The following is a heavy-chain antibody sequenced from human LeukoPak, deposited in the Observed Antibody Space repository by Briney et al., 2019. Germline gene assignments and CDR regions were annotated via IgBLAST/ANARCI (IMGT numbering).Heavy chain of an antibody. V-gene: IGHV3-11*01. Sequence: GGSLRLSCAASGFTFSDYFMSWIRQAPGKGLEWVSYISTSGGTIYYTDSVKGRFTISRDNAKNSLYLQMNSLRAEDTAVYYCARDGAGSSGLANWGQGTLVTVSS. CDR1: GFTFSDYF. D-gene: IGHD6-19*01. J-gene: IGHJ4*02. CDR2: ISTSGGTI. CDR3: ARDGAGSSGLAN.